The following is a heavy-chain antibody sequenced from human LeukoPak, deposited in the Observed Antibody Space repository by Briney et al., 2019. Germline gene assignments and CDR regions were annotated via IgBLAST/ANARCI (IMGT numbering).Heavy chain of an antibody. J-gene: IGHJ4*02. CDR3: ARGGYYYGGPMDY. CDR1: GGTFSSYA. Sequence: ASVKVSCKASGGTFSSYAISWVRQAPGQGLEWMGGIIPIFGTANYAQKFQGRVTITADESTSTAYMELSSLRSEDTAVYYCARGGYYYGGPMDYWGQGTLVTVSS. D-gene: IGHD3-22*01. V-gene: IGHV1-69*13. CDR2: IIPIFGTA.